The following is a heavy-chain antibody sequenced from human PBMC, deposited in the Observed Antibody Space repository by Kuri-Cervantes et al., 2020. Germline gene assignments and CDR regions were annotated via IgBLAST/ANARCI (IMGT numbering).Heavy chain of an antibody. CDR3: ARVGLGSGYYYGTDIANYYYYYGMDV. J-gene: IGHJ6*02. Sequence: GESLKISCAASGFTFSSYAMSWVRQAPGKGLEWVSAISGSGGSTYYADSVKGRFTISRDNSKNTLYLQMNSLRAEDTAVYYCARVGLGSGYYYGTDIANYYYYYGMDVWGQGTTVTVSS. D-gene: IGHD3-22*01. CDR2: ISGSGGST. V-gene: IGHV3-23*01. CDR1: GFTFSSYA.